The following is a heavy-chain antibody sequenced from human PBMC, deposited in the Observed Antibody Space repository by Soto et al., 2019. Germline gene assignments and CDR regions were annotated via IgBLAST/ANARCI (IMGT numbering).Heavy chain of an antibody. Sequence: PSETLSLTCTVSGGSVSSGSYYWSWIRQPPGKGLEWIGYIYYSGSTNCNPSLKSRVTISVNTSKNQFSLKLSSVTAADTAVYYCARVRKYYDNSGYYHFDCWGKAALSTVAS. CDR3: ARVRKYYDNSGYYHFDC. CDR1: GGSVSSGSYY. V-gene: IGHV4-61*01. D-gene: IGHD3-22*01. J-gene: IGHJ4*02. CDR2: IYYSGST.